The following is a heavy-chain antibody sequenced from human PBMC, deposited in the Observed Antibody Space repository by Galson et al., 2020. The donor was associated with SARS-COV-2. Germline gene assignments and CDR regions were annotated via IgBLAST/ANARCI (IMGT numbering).Heavy chain of an antibody. Sequence: GGSLRLYCAASGFMFRNYVMSWVRQAPGKRLKWVSTISGSGASAYYADSVKGRITISRDTSENTLYLQMNSLRAEDTAVYYCTRLGTSVSLTYYYYYMDVWGKGTTVTVSS. V-gene: IGHV3-23*01. D-gene: IGHD2-2*01. J-gene: IGHJ6*03. CDR3: TRLGTSVSLTYYYYYMDV. CDR2: ISGSGASA. CDR1: GFMFRNYV.